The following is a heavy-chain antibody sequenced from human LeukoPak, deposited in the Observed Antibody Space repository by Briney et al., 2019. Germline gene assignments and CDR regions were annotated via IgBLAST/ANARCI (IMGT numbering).Heavy chain of an antibody. CDR2: INSDGSST. V-gene: IGHV3-74*01. J-gene: IGHJ4*02. CDR1: GFTFSSYW. Sequence: GGSLRLSCAASGFTFSSYWMHWVRHAPGKGLVWVSRINSDGSSTSYADSVKGRFTISRDNAKNTLYLQMNSLRAEDTAVYYCATEGIAAAGIYWGQGTLVTVSS. D-gene: IGHD6-13*01. CDR3: ATEGIAAAGIY.